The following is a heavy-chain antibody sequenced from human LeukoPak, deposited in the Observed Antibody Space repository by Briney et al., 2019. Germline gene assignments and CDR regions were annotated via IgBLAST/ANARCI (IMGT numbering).Heavy chain of an antibody. Sequence: GGSLRLSCAASGFTFSSYWMSWVRQAPGKGLEWVSSISSSSSYIYYADSVKGRFTISRDNAKNPLYLQMNSLRAEDTAVYYCAREAYLYYYMDVWGKGTTVTVSS. CDR1: GFTFSSYW. J-gene: IGHJ6*03. V-gene: IGHV3-21*01. CDR2: ISSSSSYI. CDR3: AREAYLYYYMDV.